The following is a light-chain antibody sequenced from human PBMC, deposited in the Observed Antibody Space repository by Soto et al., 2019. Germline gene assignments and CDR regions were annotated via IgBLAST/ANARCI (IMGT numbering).Light chain of an antibody. V-gene: IGLV2-14*01. Sequence: ALTQPASVSGSPGQSITISCTGTSSDIGGYNYVSWYQQHPGKAPKVMIYEVSNRPSGVSNRFSGSKSGNTASLTISGLQAEDEADYYCSSFSITSTLYVFGSGTKV. CDR2: EVS. J-gene: IGLJ1*01. CDR3: SSFSITSTLYV. CDR1: SSDIGGYNY.